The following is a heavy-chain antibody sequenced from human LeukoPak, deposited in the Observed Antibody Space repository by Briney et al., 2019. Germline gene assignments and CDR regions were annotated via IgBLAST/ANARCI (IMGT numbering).Heavy chain of an antibody. Sequence: SETLSLTCTVSGGSISSSSYYWGWIRQPPGKGLEWIGSIYYSGSTYYNPSLKSRVTISVDTSKNQFSLKLSSVTAADTAVYYCARDSVDIVVVVAATRDYGMDVWGQGTTVTVSS. CDR2: IYYSGST. CDR1: GGSISSSSYY. D-gene: IGHD2-15*01. V-gene: IGHV4-39*07. J-gene: IGHJ6*02. CDR3: ARDSVDIVVVVAATRDYGMDV.